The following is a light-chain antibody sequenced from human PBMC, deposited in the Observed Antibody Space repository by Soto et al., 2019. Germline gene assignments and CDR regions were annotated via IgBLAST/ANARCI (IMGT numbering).Light chain of an antibody. V-gene: IGKV4-1*01. CDR2: WAS. Sequence: DIVMTQSPDSLPVSLGERATINCKSSQSVLYSSNNKNYLAWYQQKPGQPPKLLIYWASTRESGVPDRFSGSGSGTDFTLTISSLQAEDVAVYYCQQYYSTPLTFGGGTQVEIK. CDR3: QQYYSTPLT. CDR1: QSVLYSSNNKNY. J-gene: IGKJ4*01.